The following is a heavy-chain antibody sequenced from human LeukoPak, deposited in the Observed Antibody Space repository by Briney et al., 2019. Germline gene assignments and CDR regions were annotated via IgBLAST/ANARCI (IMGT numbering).Heavy chain of an antibody. V-gene: IGHV4-59*08. CDR2: ICYSGST. Sequence: SETLSLTCTVSGGSNSSYYWSWIRQPPGKGQEGIVNICYSGSTNYNPSLKSRVTISVDTSKNQFSLKLSSVTAADTAVYYCARHKPVDTAMAPFLSPDFDYWGQGTLVTVSS. CDR3: ARHKPVDTAMAPFLSPDFDY. J-gene: IGHJ4*02. D-gene: IGHD5-18*01. CDR1: GGSNSSYY.